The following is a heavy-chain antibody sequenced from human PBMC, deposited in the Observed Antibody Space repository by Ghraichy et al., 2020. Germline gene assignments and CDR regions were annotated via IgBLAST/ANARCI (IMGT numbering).Heavy chain of an antibody. Sequence: GGSLRLSCAASGFTFSSYWMHWVRQAPGKGLVWVSRINTDGSSTTYADSVKGRFTISRDNAKDTLYLQLNSLRAEDTAVYYCVRRYHDSSGYSIWGQGALVTVSS. J-gene: IGHJ4*02. V-gene: IGHV3-74*01. CDR1: GFTFSSYW. D-gene: IGHD3-22*01. CDR2: INTDGSST. CDR3: VRRYHDSSGYSI.